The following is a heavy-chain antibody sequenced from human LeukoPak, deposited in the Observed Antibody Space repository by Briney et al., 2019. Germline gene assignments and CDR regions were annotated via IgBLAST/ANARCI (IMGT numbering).Heavy chain of an antibody. CDR1: GYTFTGYY. CDR3: ARSDGSYGSDAFDI. J-gene: IGHJ3*02. D-gene: IGHD1-26*01. CDR2: INPNSGGT. Sequence: ASVKVSCKASGYTFTGYYMHWVRQAPGQGLEWMGWINPNSGGTNYAQKFQGRVTMTRDTSISTAYMELSRLRSDDTAVYYSARSDGSYGSDAFDIWGQGTMVTVSS. V-gene: IGHV1-2*02.